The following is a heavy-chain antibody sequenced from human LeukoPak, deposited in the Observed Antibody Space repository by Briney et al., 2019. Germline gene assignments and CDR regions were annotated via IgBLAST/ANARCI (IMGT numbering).Heavy chain of an antibody. J-gene: IGHJ4*02. CDR1: GYTFTSYD. V-gene: IGHV1-8*01. CDR3: ARARYGDYRFDY. CDR2: MNPNSGNT. D-gene: IGHD4-17*01. Sequence: ASVKVSCKASGYTFTSYDINWVRQATGQGLESMGWMNPNSGNTGYAQKFQGRVTMTRNTSISTAYMELSSLRSEDTAVYYCARARYGDYRFDYWGQGTLVTVSS.